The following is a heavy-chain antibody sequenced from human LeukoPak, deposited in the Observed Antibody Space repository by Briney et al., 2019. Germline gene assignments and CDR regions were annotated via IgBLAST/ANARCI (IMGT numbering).Heavy chain of an antibody. CDR2: TYYRSKWYN. CDR3: ARDPSYGSGSSYYFDY. J-gene: IGHJ4*02. Sequence: SQTLSLTCAISGDSFSSNSAAWNWIRQSPSRGLECLGRTYYRSKWYNDYEVSVKSRITINPDTSKNQFSLQLNSVTPEDTAVYYCARDPSYGSGSSYYFDYWGQGTLVTVSS. CDR1: GDSFSSNSAA. V-gene: IGHV6-1*01. D-gene: IGHD3-10*01.